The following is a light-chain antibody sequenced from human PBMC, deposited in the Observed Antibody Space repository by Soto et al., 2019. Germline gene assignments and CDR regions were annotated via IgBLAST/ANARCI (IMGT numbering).Light chain of an antibody. Sequence: EIVMTQSPATLSVSPGERATLSCRASQSVSINLAWYQQKPGQAPRLLIYGASSRATGIPARFSGSGSGTEFTLTISSLQSEDSAVYCCQQYHIWPVTFGQGTKVDIK. V-gene: IGKV3-15*01. CDR1: QSVSIN. J-gene: IGKJ1*01. CDR2: GAS. CDR3: QQYHIWPVT.